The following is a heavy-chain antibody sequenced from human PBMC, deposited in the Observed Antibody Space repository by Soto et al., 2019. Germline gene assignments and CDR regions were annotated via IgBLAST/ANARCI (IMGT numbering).Heavy chain of an antibody. Sequence: EVQLVESGGDLVQSGGSLGLSCAASGFSFRSYWMHCVRQAPGKGLVWVARISSDGSTTNYADSASGRFIISSDNDANILYLQMSRLRADDTAVYYCAREYYGVLTGYYNDFWGQGTLVTVSS. CDR1: GFSFRSYW. V-gene: IGHV3-74*01. CDR2: ISSDGSTT. D-gene: IGHD3-9*01. CDR3: AREYYGVLTGYYNDF. J-gene: IGHJ4*02.